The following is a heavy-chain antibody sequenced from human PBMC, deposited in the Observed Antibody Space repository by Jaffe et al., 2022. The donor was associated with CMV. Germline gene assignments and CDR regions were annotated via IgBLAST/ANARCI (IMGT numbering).Heavy chain of an antibody. CDR1: GGFISSSSYY. CDR2: IYYSGSA. D-gene: IGHD5-18*01. J-gene: IGHJ4*02. V-gene: IGHV4-39*01. CDR3: ARRVLGYSYGSSYFDY. Sequence: QLQLHESGPGLVKPSETLSLTCSVSGGFISSSSYYWGWIRQSPGKGLEWIGNIYYSGSADYNPSLQSRVTISVDTSKNQFSLKLSSVTAADTAVYYCARRVLGYSYGSSYFDYWGQGALVTVAS.